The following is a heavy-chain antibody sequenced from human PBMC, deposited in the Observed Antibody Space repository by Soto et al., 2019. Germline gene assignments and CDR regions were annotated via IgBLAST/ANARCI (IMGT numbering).Heavy chain of an antibody. CDR2: IYYSGST. CDR1: GGSITSYH. CDR3: ARDGKSPHDAFDI. V-gene: IGHV4-59*01. D-gene: IGHD1-26*01. Sequence: SETLSLTCIVSGGSITSYHWSWIRQFPGKGLEWIGYIYYSGSTNYNPSLKSRVTISVDTSKNQFSLKLSSVTAADTAVYYCARDGKSPHDAFDIWGQGTMVTVSS. J-gene: IGHJ3*02.